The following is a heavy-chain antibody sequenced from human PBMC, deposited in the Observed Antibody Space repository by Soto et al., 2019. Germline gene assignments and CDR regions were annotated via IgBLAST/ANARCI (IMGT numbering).Heavy chain of an antibody. CDR3: AKVGKRFLEWFFDY. J-gene: IGHJ4*02. CDR1: GFTFSSYA. V-gene: IGHV3-23*01. CDR2: ISGSGGST. D-gene: IGHD3-3*01. Sequence: PGGSLRLSCAASGFTFSSYAMSWVRQAPGKGLEWVSAISGSGGSTYYADSVKGRFTIFRDNSKNTLYLQMNSLRAEDTAVYYCAKVGKRFLEWFFDYWGQGTLVTAPQ.